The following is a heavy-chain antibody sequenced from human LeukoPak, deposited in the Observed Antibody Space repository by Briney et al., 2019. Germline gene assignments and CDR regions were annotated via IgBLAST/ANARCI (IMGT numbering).Heavy chain of an antibody. V-gene: IGHV4-39*01. D-gene: IGHD3-22*01. CDR3: ARHRASMIVVVIINWFDP. CDR2: IYYSGST. Sequence: SETLSLTCTVSGGSISSSSYYWGWIRQPPGKGLEWIGSIYYSGSTYYNPSLKSRVTISVDTSKNQFSLKLSSVTAADTAVYYCARHRASMIVVVIINWFDPWGQGTLVTVSS. J-gene: IGHJ5*02. CDR1: GGSISSSSYY.